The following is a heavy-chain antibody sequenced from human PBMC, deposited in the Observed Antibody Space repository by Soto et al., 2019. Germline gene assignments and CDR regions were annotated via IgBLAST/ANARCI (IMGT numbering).Heavy chain of an antibody. V-gene: IGHV3-30*18. D-gene: IGHD2-15*01. CDR3: EKDIVGGDEVVAAPT. J-gene: IGHJ5*02. CDR1: GFTFSSYG. Sequence: PGGSLRLSCAASGFTFSSYGMHWVRQAPGKGLEWVAVISYDGSNKYYADSVKGRFTISRDNSKNTLYLQMNSLRAEDTAVYYCEKDIVGGDEVVAAPTWGQGTLVTVSS. CDR2: ISYDGSNK.